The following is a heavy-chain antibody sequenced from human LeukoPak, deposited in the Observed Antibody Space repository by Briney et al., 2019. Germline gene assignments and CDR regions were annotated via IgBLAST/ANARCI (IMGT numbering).Heavy chain of an antibody. CDR2: INSDGSHT. Sequence: PGGSLRLSCAASGFTFSSHWMHWVRQAPGKGLVWVSRINSDGSHTNYADSVKGRFTISRDNAKNTLHLQMNSLRAEDTAVYYCARLYCGGDCNPGGRGQGTLVTVSS. D-gene: IGHD2-21*02. CDR3: ARLYCGGDCNPGG. CDR1: GFTFSSHW. V-gene: IGHV3-74*01. J-gene: IGHJ4*02.